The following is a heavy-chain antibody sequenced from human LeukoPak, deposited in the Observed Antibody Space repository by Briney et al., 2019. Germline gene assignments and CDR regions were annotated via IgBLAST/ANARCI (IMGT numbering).Heavy chain of an antibody. CDR2: IIPILGIA. J-gene: IGHJ4*02. CDR3: ARLGRSGSYYPYYFDY. V-gene: IGHV1-69*04. Sequence: SSVKVSCKASGGTFSSYAISWVRQDPGQGLEWMGRIIPILGIANYAQKFQGRVTITADKSTSTAYMELSSLRSEDTAVYYCARLGRSGSYYPYYFDYWGQGTLVTVSS. CDR1: GGTFSSYA. D-gene: IGHD3-10*01.